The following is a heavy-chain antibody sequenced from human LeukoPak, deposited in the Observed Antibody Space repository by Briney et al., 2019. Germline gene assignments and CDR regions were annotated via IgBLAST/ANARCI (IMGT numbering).Heavy chain of an antibody. CDR3: ARQMNRWYTIFDY. CDR2: IKKDGSEK. Sequence: GGSLRLSCAASGFTFSSYWMCWVRQAPGKGLEWVANIKKDGSEKYYVDSVKGRFTISRDNSKNTLYLQMNSLRADDTAVYYCARQMNRWYTIFDYWGQGTLVTVSS. J-gene: IGHJ4*02. V-gene: IGHV3-7*01. CDR1: GFTFSSYW. D-gene: IGHD6-13*01.